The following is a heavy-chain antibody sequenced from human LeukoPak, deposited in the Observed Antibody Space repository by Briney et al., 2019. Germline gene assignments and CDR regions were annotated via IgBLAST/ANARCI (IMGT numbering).Heavy chain of an antibody. J-gene: IGHJ4*02. CDR1: GFTFSDAW. CDR2: IKSKTDGGTT. CDR3: TTGGFNDVQR. V-gene: IGHV3-15*05. Sequence: GGSLRLSCAASGFTFSDAWMSWVRQAPGKGLEWVGRIKSKTDGGTTDYAAPVKGRFTISRDDSKNTLYLQMSGLKIDDTAVYYCTTGGFNDVQRWGQGTLVTVSS. D-gene: IGHD1-1*01.